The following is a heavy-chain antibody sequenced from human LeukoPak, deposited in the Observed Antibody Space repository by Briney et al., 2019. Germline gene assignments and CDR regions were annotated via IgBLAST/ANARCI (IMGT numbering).Heavy chain of an antibody. CDR1: GDSISSYY. CDR2: IYTSGYT. V-gene: IGHV4-4*07. J-gene: IGHJ4*02. Sequence: PSETLSLTCNVSGDSISSYYWSWLRQPGGKALEWIGRIYTSGYTNYNPSLGSRVTMSIDTAKSQFSLKLSSVTAADTAVYYCARVHIVTGTYFDSWGLGALVTVSS. CDR3: ARVHIVTGTYFDS. D-gene: IGHD2-21*01.